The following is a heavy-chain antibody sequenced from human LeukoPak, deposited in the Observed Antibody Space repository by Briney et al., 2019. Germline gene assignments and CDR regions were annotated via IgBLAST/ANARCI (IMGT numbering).Heavy chain of an antibody. CDR2: ISSSSSTI. Sequence: GGSLRLSCAASGYTFDDYAMHWVRQAPGKGLEWVSYISSSSSTIYYADSVKGRFTISRDNAKNSLYLQMNSLRAEDTAVYYCARSMITFGGVIVGFDYWGQGTLVTVSS. V-gene: IGHV3-48*01. CDR1: GYTFDDYA. D-gene: IGHD3-16*02. J-gene: IGHJ4*02. CDR3: ARSMITFGGVIVGFDY.